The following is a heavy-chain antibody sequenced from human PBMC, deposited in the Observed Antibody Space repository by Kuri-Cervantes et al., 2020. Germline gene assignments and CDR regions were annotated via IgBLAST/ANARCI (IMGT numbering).Heavy chain of an antibody. V-gene: IGHV3-7*01. CDR3: ARLGSSGPDW. CDR2: IKQDGTAK. D-gene: IGHD6-19*01. J-gene: IGHJ4*02. CDR1: GFTFSTYW. Sequence: LSLTCAASGFTFSTYWMGWVRQAPGKGLEWVANIKQDGTAKFYVDSVKGRFTISRDNAKNSLYLQMNSLRDEDTAVYYCARLGSSGPDWWGQGTLVTVSS.